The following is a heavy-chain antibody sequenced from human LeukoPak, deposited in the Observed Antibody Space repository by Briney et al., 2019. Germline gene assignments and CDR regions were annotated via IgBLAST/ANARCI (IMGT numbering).Heavy chain of an antibody. J-gene: IGHJ4*02. CDR3: AKSSSSWYGVNFDY. D-gene: IGHD6-13*01. Sequence: GGSLRLSCAASGFTFDDYAMHWVRQAPGKGLEWVSGISWNSGSIGYADSVKGRFTISRDNAKNSLYLQMNSLRAEDMALYYCAKSSSSWYGVNFDYWGQGTLVTVSS. CDR2: ISWNSGSI. CDR1: GFTFDDYA. V-gene: IGHV3-9*03.